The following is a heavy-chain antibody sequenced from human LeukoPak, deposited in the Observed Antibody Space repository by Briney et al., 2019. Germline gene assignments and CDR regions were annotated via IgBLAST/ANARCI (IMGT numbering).Heavy chain of an antibody. D-gene: IGHD2-15*01. CDR1: GFTFGDYA. CDR3: TRDGVYCSGGSCYFYYYYGMHV. CDR2: IRSKAYGGTT. Sequence: GGSLRLSCTASGFTFGDYAMSGVRQAPGKGLEWVAFIRSKAYGGTTEYAASVKGRFTISRDDSKSIAYLQMNSLKTEDTAVYYCTRDGVYCSGGSCYFYYYYGMHVWGKGTTVTVSS. J-gene: IGHJ6*04. V-gene: IGHV3-49*04.